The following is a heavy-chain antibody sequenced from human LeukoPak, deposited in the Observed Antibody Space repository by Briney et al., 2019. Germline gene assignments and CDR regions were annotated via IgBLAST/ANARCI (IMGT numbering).Heavy chain of an antibody. V-gene: IGHV4-59*12. CDR1: GASIRSSY. D-gene: IGHD3/OR15-3a*01. CDR2: IHYSGST. J-gene: IGHJ3*02. CDR3: ARGGLISLANTPLGAFDI. Sequence: SETLSLTCTVSGASIRSSYWSWIRQPPGKGLEWIGHIHYSGSTNYNPSLKSRVAISVDTSKNQFSLQLNSVTPEDTAMYYCARGGLISLANTPLGAFDIWGQGTMVSVSS.